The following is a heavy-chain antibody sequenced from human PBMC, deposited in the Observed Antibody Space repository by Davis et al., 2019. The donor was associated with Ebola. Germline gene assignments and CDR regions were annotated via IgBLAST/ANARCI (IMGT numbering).Heavy chain of an antibody. D-gene: IGHD3-10*01. J-gene: IGHJ4*02. Sequence: PGGSLRLSCAASGFTFSGSAMHWVRQASGKGLEWVGRIRSKANSYATVYAASVKGRFTISRDDSKNTAYLQMNSLKTEDTAVYYCTTTMVQGVMTYDYWGQGTLVTVSS. CDR3: TTTMVQGVMTYDY. V-gene: IGHV3-73*01. CDR1: GFTFSGSA. CDR2: IRSKANSYAT.